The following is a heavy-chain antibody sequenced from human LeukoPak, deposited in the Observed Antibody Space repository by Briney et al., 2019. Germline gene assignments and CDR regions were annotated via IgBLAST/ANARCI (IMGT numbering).Heavy chain of an antibody. CDR1: GYSISSGYY. J-gene: IGHJ3*02. Sequence: PSETLSLTCTVSGYSISSGYYWGWIRQPPGKGLEWIGYIYYSGSTNYNPSLKSRVTISVDTSKNQFSLKLSSVTAADTAVYYCASHYDILVGAFDIWGQGTMVTVSS. D-gene: IGHD3-9*01. V-gene: IGHV4-61*01. CDR2: IYYSGST. CDR3: ASHYDILVGAFDI.